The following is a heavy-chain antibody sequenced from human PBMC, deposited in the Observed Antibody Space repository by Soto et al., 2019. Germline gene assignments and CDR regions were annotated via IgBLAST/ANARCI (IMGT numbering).Heavy chain of an antibody. V-gene: IGHV4-4*02. CDR3: ARSAHCGGDCYSGGDAFDI. J-gene: IGHJ3*02. Sequence: PSETLFLTCAVSSGSISSSNWWSWVRQPPGKGLEWIGEIYHSGSTNYNPSLKSRVTISVDKSKNQFSLKLSSVTAADTAVYYCARSAHCGGDCYSGGDAFDIWGQGTMVTVSS. CDR2: IYHSGST. CDR1: SGSISSSNW. D-gene: IGHD2-21*01.